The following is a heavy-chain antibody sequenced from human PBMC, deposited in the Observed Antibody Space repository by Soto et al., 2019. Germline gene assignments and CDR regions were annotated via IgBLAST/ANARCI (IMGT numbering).Heavy chain of an antibody. V-gene: IGHV1-8*01. D-gene: IGHD3-3*01. Sequence: QVQLVQSGAEVRKPGASVKVSCKASGYTFTNFDINWVRQAAGQGLEWMGWMNPNSGNTAYARNFQGIDSMIRNTSITSAHMELTGLMSDDTADYYCVRDGICSGYYHKSHESGYYYGMDVWGQGTTVTVS. CDR2: MNPNSGNT. J-gene: IGHJ6*02. CDR3: VRDGICSGYYHKSHESGYYYGMDV. CDR1: GYTFTNFD.